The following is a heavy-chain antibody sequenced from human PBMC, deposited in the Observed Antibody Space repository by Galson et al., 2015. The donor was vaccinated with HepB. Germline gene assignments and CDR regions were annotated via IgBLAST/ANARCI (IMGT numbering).Heavy chain of an antibody. CDR3: ARGEVTKGPYYFDY. J-gene: IGHJ4*02. D-gene: IGHD4-17*01. V-gene: IGHV3-48*02. Sequence: SLRLSCAASGFTFSSYGLHWVRQAPGRGLEWVSYITSSSSTIYYADSVKGRFTISRDNAKNSLYLQMNSLRDEDTAVYYCARGEVTKGPYYFDYWGQGALVTVSS. CDR1: GFTFSSYG. CDR2: ITSSSSTI.